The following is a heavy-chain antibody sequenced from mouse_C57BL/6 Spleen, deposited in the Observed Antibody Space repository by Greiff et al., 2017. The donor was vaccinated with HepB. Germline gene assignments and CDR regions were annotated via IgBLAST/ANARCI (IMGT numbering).Heavy chain of an antibody. D-gene: IGHD4-1*01. Sequence: QVQLQQSGTELVKPGASVKLSCKASGYTFTSYWMHWVKQRPGQGLEWIGNINPSNGGTNYNEKFKSKATLTVDKSSSTAYMQLSSLTSEDSAVYYCARGGANWAWFAYWGQGTLVTVSA. V-gene: IGHV1-53*01. CDR3: ARGGANWAWFAY. CDR2: INPSNGGT. J-gene: IGHJ3*01. CDR1: GYTFTSYW.